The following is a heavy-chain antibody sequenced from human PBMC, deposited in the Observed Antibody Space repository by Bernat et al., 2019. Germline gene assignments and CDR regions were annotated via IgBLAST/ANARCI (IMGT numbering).Heavy chain of an antibody. V-gene: IGHV3-64*01. D-gene: IGHD2-15*01. J-gene: IGHJ4*02. CDR3: ARGGLVVLAPADY. CDR2: ISSFGSSI. CDR1: GFTFTNYA. Sequence: EVQLVESGGGLVQPGGSLRLSCAASGFTFTNYAMHWVRQAPGKGLEFVSVISSFGSSISYANSVNGRFTISRDNSKNSLYLQMGSLRAEDMAVYFCARGGLVVLAPADYWGQGTLVTVSS.